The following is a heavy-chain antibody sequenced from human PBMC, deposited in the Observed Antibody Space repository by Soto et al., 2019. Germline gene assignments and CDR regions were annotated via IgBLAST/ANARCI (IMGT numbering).Heavy chain of an antibody. CDR1: GYTFSSSD. Sequence: QVQLVQSGAEVKKPGASAKVSCKASGYTFSSSDISWVRQAPGQGLEWMGWISAYTGNTNYAQRLQGRLTMTTDTPTATACIALRILISLDTAVYYCSLGGPISTSYRGRDYWGQGPLVTVSS. CDR2: ISAYTGNT. D-gene: IGHD2-2*01. V-gene: IGHV1-18*01. J-gene: IGHJ4*02. CDR3: SLGGPISTSYRGRDY.